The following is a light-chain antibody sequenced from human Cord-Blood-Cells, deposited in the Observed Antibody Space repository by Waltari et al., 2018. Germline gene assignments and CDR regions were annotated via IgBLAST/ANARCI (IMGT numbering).Light chain of an antibody. V-gene: IGKV3-15*01. J-gene: IGKJ2*01. Sequence: EIVMTQSPATLSVSPGERATLSCRASQSVSSNLAWYQQKPGHAPRLLIYGASTRATGIPARFSVSESGTDFTLTISSLQSEDFAVYYCQQYNNWPPVTFGQGTKLEIK. CDR3: QQYNNWPPVT. CDR1: QSVSSN. CDR2: GAS.